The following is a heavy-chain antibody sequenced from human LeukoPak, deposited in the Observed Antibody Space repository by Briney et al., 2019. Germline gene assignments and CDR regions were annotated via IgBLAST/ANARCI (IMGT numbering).Heavy chain of an antibody. CDR1: GFSFSASG. CDR3: AREVAYNWNDADDAFDI. D-gene: IGHD1-1*01. V-gene: IGHV3-48*04. Sequence: GGSLRLSCAASGFSFSASGMNWVRQAPGKGLEWISYIDSAGSTIHYADSVKGRFTISRDNAKNSLYLQMNSLRAEDTAVYYCAREVAYNWNDADDAFDIWGQGTMVTVSS. CDR2: IDSAGSTI. J-gene: IGHJ3*02.